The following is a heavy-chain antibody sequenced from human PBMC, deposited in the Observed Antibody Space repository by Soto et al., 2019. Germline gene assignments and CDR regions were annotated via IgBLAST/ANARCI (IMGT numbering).Heavy chain of an antibody. V-gene: IGHV4-30-2*01. Sequence: TLSLTCTVSGGSISSGNFSWTWIRQPPGKGLEWIAYIFHTGSTFYNSSLKPRVSISVDRSKNQFSLKLKSVTETDTAVYYCARVKGGNLFRFTCFFVLGGRGT. J-gene: IGHJ4*02. D-gene: IGHD3-3*01. CDR3: ARVKGGNLFRFTCFFVL. CDR2: IFHTGST. CDR1: GGSISSGNFS.